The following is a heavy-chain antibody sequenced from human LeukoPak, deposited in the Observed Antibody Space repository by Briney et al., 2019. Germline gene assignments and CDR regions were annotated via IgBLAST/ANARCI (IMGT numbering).Heavy chain of an antibody. D-gene: IGHD3-10*01. J-gene: IGHJ4*02. CDR3: ARGRTVVRGVNELGY. Sequence: ASVTVSFTASGYTFTIYDINWVRQATGQGLEWMGWMNPNSGNTGYAQKFQGRVTINRNTSISTAYMELSSLRSEDTAVYYCARGRTVVRGVNELGYWGQGTLVTVSS. CDR2: MNPNSGNT. V-gene: IGHV1-8*01. CDR1: GYTFTIYD.